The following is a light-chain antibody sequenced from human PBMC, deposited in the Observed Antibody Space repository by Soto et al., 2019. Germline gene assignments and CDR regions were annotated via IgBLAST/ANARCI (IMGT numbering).Light chain of an antibody. V-gene: IGLV3-1*01. Sequence: SYELTQPPSVSVSPGQTARITCSGDKLGEKFACWYQQKPGQYPVVVIYEDKKRPSAIPERFSGSNSGNTATLTISGTETMDEADYYCQTWDNSTVVFGGGTKLTVL. CDR2: EDK. J-gene: IGLJ2*01. CDR1: KLGEKF. CDR3: QTWDNSTVV.